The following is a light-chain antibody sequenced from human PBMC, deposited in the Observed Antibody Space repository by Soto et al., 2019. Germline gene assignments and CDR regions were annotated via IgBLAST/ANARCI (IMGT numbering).Light chain of an antibody. CDR3: SSYTTSTTLV. V-gene: IGLV2-14*01. CDR1: SSDVGGYNC. CDR2: EVS. Sequence: QSVLTQPASVSGSPGQSITISCTGTSSDVGGYNCVSWYQQHPGKAPKLIIYEVSNRPSGVSDRFSGSKSGNTASLTISGLQAEDEADYYCSSYTTSTTLVFGGGTKLTVL. J-gene: IGLJ3*02.